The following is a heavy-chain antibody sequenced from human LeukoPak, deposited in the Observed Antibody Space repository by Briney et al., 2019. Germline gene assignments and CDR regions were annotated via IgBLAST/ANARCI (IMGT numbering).Heavy chain of an antibody. Sequence: GASVKVSCKASEYTFTSYVMNWVRRAPGQGLEWMGWINTNTGNPTYAQGFTGRFVFSLDTSVSTAYLQINSLKAEDTAVYYCARDRGDYAHYYYAMDVWGQGTTVTVSS. J-gene: IGHJ6*02. CDR1: EYTFTSYV. CDR2: INTNTGNP. CDR3: ARDRGDYAHYYYAMDV. D-gene: IGHD4-17*01. V-gene: IGHV7-4-1*02.